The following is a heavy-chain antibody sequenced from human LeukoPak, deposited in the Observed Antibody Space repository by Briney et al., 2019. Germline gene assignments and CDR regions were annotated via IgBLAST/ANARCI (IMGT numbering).Heavy chain of an antibody. CDR1: GGSFSGYY. CDR2: IYYSGST. CDR3: ARDHLVRRDYDYVWGSYRPPLDAFDI. V-gene: IGHV4-31*11. D-gene: IGHD3-16*02. J-gene: IGHJ3*02. Sequence: PSETLSLTCAVYGGSFSGYYWSWIRQHPGKGLEWIGYIYYSGSTYYNPSLKSRVTISVGTSKNQFSLKLSSVTAADTAVYYCARDHLVRRDYDYVWGSYRPPLDAFDIWGQGTMVTVSS.